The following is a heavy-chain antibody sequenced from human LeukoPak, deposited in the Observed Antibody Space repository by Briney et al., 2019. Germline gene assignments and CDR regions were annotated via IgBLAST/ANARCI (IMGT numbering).Heavy chain of an antibody. V-gene: IGHV4-39*01. J-gene: IGHJ4*02. Sequence: SETLSLTCTVSGGSISSRSYYWDWIRQPPGKGLEWIGSITYSGSTYYNPSLKSRVTISVDTSKNQFSLKLSPVTAADTAVYYCARRYYDSTGYYRYFDYWGQGTLVTVSS. CDR2: ITYSGST. D-gene: IGHD3-22*01. CDR1: GGSISSRSYY. CDR3: ARRYYDSTGYYRYFDY.